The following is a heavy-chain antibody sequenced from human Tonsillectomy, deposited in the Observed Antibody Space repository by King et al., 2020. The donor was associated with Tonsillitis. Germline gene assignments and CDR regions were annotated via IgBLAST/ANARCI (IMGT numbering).Heavy chain of an antibody. CDR3: ARTARVFDY. D-gene: IGHD6-6*01. V-gene: IGHV3-7*03. CDR1: GFSLSYYW. J-gene: IGHJ4*02. Sequence: VQLVESGGGLVQPGGSLRLSCAASGFSLSYYWMSCVRQAPGKGLEWVANIKQDGSEKYYVDSVKGRFTISRDNAKKSLYLQMNSLRAEDTAVYYCARTARVFDYWGQGTLVTVSS. CDR2: IKQDGSEK.